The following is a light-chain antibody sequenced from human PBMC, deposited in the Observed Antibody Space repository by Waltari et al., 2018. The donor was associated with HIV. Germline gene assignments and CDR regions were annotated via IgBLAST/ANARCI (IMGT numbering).Light chain of an antibody. Sequence: EIVMPQSPATLSVSPGDTATLARRASQRVSSNLAWYQQKPGQAPSLLIYGASARATGIPARFSGSGSGTEFTLTISSLQSEDFAVYYCQQYDKWPPWTFGQGTKVEIK. CDR3: QQYDKWPPWT. CDR1: QRVSSN. J-gene: IGKJ1*01. CDR2: GAS. V-gene: IGKV3-15*01.